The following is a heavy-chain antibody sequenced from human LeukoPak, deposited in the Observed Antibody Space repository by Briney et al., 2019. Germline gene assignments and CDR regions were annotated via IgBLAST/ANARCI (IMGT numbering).Heavy chain of an antibody. V-gene: IGHV4-61*05. CDR1: GGSISSSNYY. Sequence: SETLSLTCTVSGGSISSSNYYWGWIRQPPGKRLEWIGYIYYSGSTNYNPSLKSRVTISVDTSKNQFSLKLSSVTAADTAVYYCARQPYGQQXGNDAFD. J-gene: IGHJ3*02. D-gene: IGHD6-13*01. CDR3: ARQPYGQQXGNDAFD. CDR2: IYYSGST.